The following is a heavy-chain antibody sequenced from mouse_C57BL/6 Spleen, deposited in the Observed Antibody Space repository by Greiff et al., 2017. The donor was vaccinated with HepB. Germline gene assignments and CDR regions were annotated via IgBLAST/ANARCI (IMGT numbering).Heavy chain of an antibody. CDR3: ARPYEGAMDY. J-gene: IGHJ4*01. Sequence: QVQLQQSGPGLVQPSQSLSITCTVSGFSLTSYGVHWVRQSPGKGLEWLGVIWSGGSTDYNAAFISRLSISKDNSKSQVFFKMNSLQADDTAIYYCARPYEGAMDYWGQGTSVTVSS. D-gene: IGHD2-3*01. V-gene: IGHV2-2*01. CDR2: IWSGGST. CDR1: GFSLTSYG.